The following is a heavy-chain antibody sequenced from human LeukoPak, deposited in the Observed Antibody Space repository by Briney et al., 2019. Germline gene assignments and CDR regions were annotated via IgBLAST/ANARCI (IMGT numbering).Heavy chain of an antibody. Sequence: PSETLSLTCVVPGGSITSHDWSWIRQPQGKGLEWIGYIYFSGSTDYNPSLKGRVTISVDASKNQFSLKLTSVTAADTAVYYCARERGSGGFDYWGQGTLVTVSS. CDR2: IYFSGST. CDR3: ARERGSGGFDY. J-gene: IGHJ4*02. V-gene: IGHV4-59*11. D-gene: IGHD2-15*01. CDR1: GGSITSHD.